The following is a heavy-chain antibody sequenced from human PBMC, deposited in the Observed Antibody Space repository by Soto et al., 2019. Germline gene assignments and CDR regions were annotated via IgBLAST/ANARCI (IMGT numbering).Heavy chain of an antibody. Sequence: QVQLQQWGAGLLKPSETLSLTCAVYGGSFSDYSWTWIRQPPGKALEWIGQINHSGSANYNPTLRSRVIISIGTPKNPFSLALTSVTAADTAVYYCARGLFSGDADSGGWYYCDFGGQGTLVTVSS. CDR3: ARGLFSGDADSGGWYYCDF. V-gene: IGHV4-34*01. CDR1: GGSFSDYS. J-gene: IGHJ4*02. D-gene: IGHD3-10*01. CDR2: INHSGSA.